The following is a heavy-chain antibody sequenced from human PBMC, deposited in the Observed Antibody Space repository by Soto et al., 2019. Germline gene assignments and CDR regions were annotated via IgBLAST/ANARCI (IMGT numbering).Heavy chain of an antibody. Sequence: SETLSLTCAVSGGSISSSNWWSWVCQPPGKGLEWIGEIYHSGSTNYNPSLKSRVTISVDKSKNQSSLKLSSVTAADTAVYYCARDLLAVAGGYYYYYMDVWGKGTTVTVSS. V-gene: IGHV4-4*02. D-gene: IGHD6-19*01. J-gene: IGHJ6*03. CDR3: ARDLLAVAGGYYYYYMDV. CDR1: GGSISSSNW. CDR2: IYHSGST.